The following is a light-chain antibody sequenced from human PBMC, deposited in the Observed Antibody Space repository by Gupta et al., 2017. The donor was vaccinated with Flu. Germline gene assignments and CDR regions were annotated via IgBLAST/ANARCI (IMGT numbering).Light chain of an antibody. CDR1: QGLVYSYGYTY. Sequence: DVVMTQSPLSVSVTLGQTASISCRSSQGLVYSYGYTYLNWFQQRPGQSPRRLIYKVSTRDSGVPDRFSGSGLGTDFTLKISSVEAEDVVVYYCMQGTHWPFITFGQGTRLEIK. V-gene: IGKV2-30*01. CDR2: KVS. J-gene: IGKJ5*01. CDR3: MQGTHWPFIT.